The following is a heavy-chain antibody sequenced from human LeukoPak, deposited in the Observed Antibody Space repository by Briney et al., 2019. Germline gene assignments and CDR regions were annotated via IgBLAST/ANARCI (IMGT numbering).Heavy chain of an antibody. CDR1: GYSVSSGYY. J-gene: IGHJ4*02. D-gene: IGHD3-22*01. CDR3: VRDGYYYDSSGYN. Sequence: SETLSLTCTVSGYSVSSGYYWGWIRQPPGKGLEWIGTIYHSGSTYYNPSLKSRVTISVDTSKNQFSLKLSSVTAADTAVYYCVRDGYYYDSSGYNWGQGTLVTVSS. CDR2: IYHSGST. V-gene: IGHV4-38-2*02.